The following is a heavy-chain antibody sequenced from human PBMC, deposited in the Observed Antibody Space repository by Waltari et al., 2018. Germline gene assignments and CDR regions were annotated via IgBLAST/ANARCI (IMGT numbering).Heavy chain of an antibody. J-gene: IGHJ6*02. CDR2: IRSKANSYAT. CDR1: GFTFSGPA. Sequence: EVQLVESGGGLVQPGGSVKLSCAASGFTFSGPAMHLVRQASGKGLEWVGRIRSKANSYATAYAASVKGRFTISRDDSKNTAYLQMNSLKTEDTAVYYCTSPAVAGFDYGMDVWGQGTTVTVSS. D-gene: IGHD6-19*01. V-gene: IGHV3-73*01. CDR3: TSPAVAGFDYGMDV.